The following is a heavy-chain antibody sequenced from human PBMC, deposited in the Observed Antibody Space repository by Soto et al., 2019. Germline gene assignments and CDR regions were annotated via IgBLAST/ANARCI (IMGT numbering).Heavy chain of an antibody. D-gene: IGHD3-10*01. Sequence: EVQLVESGGGLVKPGGSLRLSCAASGFTFSSYSMKWVRQAPGKGLEWVSSISSSSSYIYYADSVKGRFTISRDNAKNSLYLQMNSLRAEDTAVYYCARARGVTLLDYWGQGTLVTVSS. J-gene: IGHJ4*02. CDR3: ARARGVTLLDY. CDR1: GFTFSSYS. V-gene: IGHV3-21*01. CDR2: ISSSSSYI.